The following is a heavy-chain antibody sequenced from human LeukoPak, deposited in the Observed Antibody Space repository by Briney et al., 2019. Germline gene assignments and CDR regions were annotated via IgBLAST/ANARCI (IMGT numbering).Heavy chain of an antibody. J-gene: IGHJ4*02. V-gene: IGHV4-34*12. CDR1: GGSFSGFY. Sequence: SETLSLTCAVSGGSFSGFYWIWIRQPPGKGLEWIASMFHNGSTYYNPSLKSRVTESIDTSKNQFSLRLNSATAADTAVYFCARHPLLYCSSISCLYYFDYWGQGTLVTVSS. CDR2: MFHNGST. D-gene: IGHD2-2*01. CDR3: ARHPLLYCSSISCLYYFDY.